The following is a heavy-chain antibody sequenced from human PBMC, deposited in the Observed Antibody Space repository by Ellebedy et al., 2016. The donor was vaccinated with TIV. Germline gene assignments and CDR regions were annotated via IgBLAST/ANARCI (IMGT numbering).Heavy chain of an antibody. V-gene: IGHV3-33*08. CDR2: IWYDGRTK. J-gene: IGHJ4*02. CDR3: EAWNDAANY. CDR1: GFTFRNYG. D-gene: IGHD1-1*01. Sequence: GESLKISCAASGFTFRNYGMHWVRQAPGKGLEWVAVIWYDGRTKYYADSVKGRFTISRDNSKNNVYLQMNSLRAEDTGVNYCEAWNDAANYWGQGTRVTVSS.